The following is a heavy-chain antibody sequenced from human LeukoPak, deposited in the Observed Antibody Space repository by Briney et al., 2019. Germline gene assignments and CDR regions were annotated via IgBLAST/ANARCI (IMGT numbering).Heavy chain of an antibody. CDR2: ISDIGSI. Sequence: SETLSLTCTVSGGSISSYYWSWIRQPPGKGLEWIAYISDIGSINYNPSPKSRVTISLETSKNQFSLKLSSVTAADTAVYYCAGHHPRNTVDFWGQGTLVTVSS. CDR1: GGSISSYY. D-gene: IGHD2-8*02. V-gene: IGHV4-59*08. J-gene: IGHJ4*02. CDR3: AGHHPRNTVDF.